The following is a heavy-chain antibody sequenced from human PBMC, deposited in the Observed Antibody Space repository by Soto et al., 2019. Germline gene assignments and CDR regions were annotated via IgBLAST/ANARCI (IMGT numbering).Heavy chain of an antibody. CDR2: IIPIFGTA. V-gene: IGHV1-69*13. CDR3: AARGEDIVLVPAAMGYWFDP. D-gene: IGHD2-2*01. J-gene: IGHJ5*02. Sequence: SVKVSCKASGGTFSSYAISWVRQAPGQGLEWMGGIIPIFGTANYAQKFQGRVTITADESTSTAYMELSSLRSEDTAVYYCAARGEDIVLVPAAMGYWFDPWGQGTLVTSPQ. CDR1: GGTFSSYA.